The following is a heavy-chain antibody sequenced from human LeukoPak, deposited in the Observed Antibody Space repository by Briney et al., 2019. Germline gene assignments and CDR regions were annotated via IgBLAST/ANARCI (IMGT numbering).Heavy chain of an antibody. D-gene: IGHD3-10*01. CDR3: ARNYYYGSGSYYFDY. V-gene: IGHV3-48*01. Sequence: GGSLRLSCAASGFTFGSYSMNWVRQAPGKGLEWVSYISSSSSTIYYADSVKGRFTISRDNAKNSLYLQMNSLRAEDTAVYYCARNYYYGSGSYYFDYWGQGTLVTVSS. J-gene: IGHJ4*02. CDR2: ISSSSSTI. CDR1: GFTFGSYS.